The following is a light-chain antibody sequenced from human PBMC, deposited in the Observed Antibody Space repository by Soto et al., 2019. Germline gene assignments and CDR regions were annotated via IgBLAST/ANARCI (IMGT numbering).Light chain of an antibody. CDR3: QQYHDWPPWT. CDR2: GAS. V-gene: IGKV3-15*01. CDR1: QSVDSSY. J-gene: IGKJ1*01. Sequence: EIVWTQSPGTLSLSPGERATLSCRASQSVDSSYLAWYQQKRGQAPRLLIYGASSRATGIPARFSGSGSGTEFTLTVGSLQSEDFAVYFCQQYHDWPPWTFGQGTKVDIK.